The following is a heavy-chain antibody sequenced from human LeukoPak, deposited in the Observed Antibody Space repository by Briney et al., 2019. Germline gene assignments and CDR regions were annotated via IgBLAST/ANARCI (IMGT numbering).Heavy chain of an antibody. CDR3: AKVSSVTTNYDAFDI. V-gene: IGHV3-30*02. J-gene: IGHJ3*02. CDR2: IRYDGSNK. D-gene: IGHD4-17*01. CDR1: GFTFSSYG. Sequence: PGGSLRLSCAASGFTFSSYGMHWVRQAPGEGLEWVAFIRYDGSNKYYADSVKGRFTISRDNSKNTLYLQMNSLRAEDTAVYYCAKVSSVTTNYDAFDIWGQGTMVTVSS.